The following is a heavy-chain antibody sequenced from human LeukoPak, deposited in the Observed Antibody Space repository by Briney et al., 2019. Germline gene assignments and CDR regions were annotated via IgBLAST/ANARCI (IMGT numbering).Heavy chain of an antibody. CDR2: IGTAGDT. J-gene: IGHJ4*02. CDR1: GFTFGGYD. Sequence: GGSLRLSCAASGFTFGGYDMNWVRQAPGKGLEWISTIGTAGDTYYPDSVKGRFTISRESAKNSLYLQMNSLGAGDTAVYYCARWGHYYGSGSHFDYWGQGTLVTVSS. D-gene: IGHD3-10*01. V-gene: IGHV3-13*01. CDR3: ARWGHYYGSGSHFDY.